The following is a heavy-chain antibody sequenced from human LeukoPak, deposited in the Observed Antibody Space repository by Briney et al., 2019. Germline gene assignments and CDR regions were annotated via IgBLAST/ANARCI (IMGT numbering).Heavy chain of an antibody. Sequence: PGGSLRLSCAASGFTLSDYAMSWVRQAPGKGLAWVSSISGSGDNTYYAASVKGRFTISRDNSKNTLDLQMNSLRAEDTAVYYCARAGARNYWNSRYYFDHWGQGSLVTVSS. V-gene: IGHV3-23*01. J-gene: IGHJ4*02. D-gene: IGHD1-7*01. CDR3: ARAGARNYWNSRYYFDH. CDR2: ISGSGDNT. CDR1: GFTLSDYA.